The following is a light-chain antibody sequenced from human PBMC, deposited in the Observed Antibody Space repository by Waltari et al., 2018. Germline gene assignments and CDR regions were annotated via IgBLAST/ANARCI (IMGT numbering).Light chain of an antibody. V-gene: IGLV2-11*01. CDR1: SSDVGGYNY. J-gene: IGLJ2*01. Sequence: QSALTQPRSVSGSPGQSVTISCTGPSSDVGGYNYVSWYQKHPGKAPKLMIHDVNKRPSGVPDRFSGSKSGNTASLTISGLQAEDEADYYCCSYAGSYIFGVFGGGTKLTVL. CDR3: CSYAGSYIFGV. CDR2: DVN.